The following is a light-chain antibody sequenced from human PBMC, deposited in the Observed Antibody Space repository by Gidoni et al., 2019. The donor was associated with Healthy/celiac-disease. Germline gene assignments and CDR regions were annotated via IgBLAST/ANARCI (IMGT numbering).Light chain of an antibody. Sequence: EIVLTPSPATLSLSPGERATLSCRASQSVSSYLAWYQQKPGQAPRHLIYDASNRATGIPARFSGSGSGTDFTLTISSLEPEDFAVYYCQQRSNWPPYTFGQGTKLEIK. V-gene: IGKV3-11*01. CDR1: QSVSSY. J-gene: IGKJ2*01. CDR3: QQRSNWPPYT. CDR2: DAS.